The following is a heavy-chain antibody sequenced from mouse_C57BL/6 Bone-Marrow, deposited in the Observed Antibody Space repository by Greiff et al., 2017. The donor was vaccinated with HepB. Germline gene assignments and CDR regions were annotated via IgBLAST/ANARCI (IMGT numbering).Heavy chain of an antibody. V-gene: IGHV1-81*01. CDR3: AIEDTTVVAFDY. CDR2: IYPRSGNN. CDR1: GYTFTSYG. Sequence: QVQLQQSGAELARPGASVKLSCKASGYTFTSYGISWVKQRTGQGLEWIGEIYPRSGNNYYNEKFKGKATLTADKSSSTAYMELRSLNSEDSAVYFCAIEDTTVVAFDYWGQGTTLTVSS. D-gene: IGHD1-1*01. J-gene: IGHJ2*01.